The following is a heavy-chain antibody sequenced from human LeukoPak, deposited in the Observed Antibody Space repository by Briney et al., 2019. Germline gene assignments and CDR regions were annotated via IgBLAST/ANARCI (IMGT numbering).Heavy chain of an antibody. J-gene: IGHJ3*02. V-gene: IGHV4-39*07. CDR1: GDSISSSSYY. CDR2: IYYSGST. D-gene: IGHD3-22*01. CDR3: AREVFYYDSSGQGPRYAFDI. Sequence: PSETLSLTCTVSGDSISSSSYYWDWIRQPPGMGLEWIGSIYYSGSTYYSPSLKSRVSISIDTSTNQFSLKLSSVTAADTAVYYCAREVFYYDSSGQGPRYAFDIWGQGTMVTVSS.